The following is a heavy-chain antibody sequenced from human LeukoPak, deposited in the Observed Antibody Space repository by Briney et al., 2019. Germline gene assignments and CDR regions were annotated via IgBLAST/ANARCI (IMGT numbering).Heavy chain of an antibody. CDR1: GFTFSSYS. V-gene: IGHV3-48*01. D-gene: IGHD6-6*01. CDR3: ARVGRQQLVHLDYMDV. Sequence: GGSLRLSCAASGFTFSSYSMNWVRQAPGKWLEWVSYISSSSSTIYYADSVKGRFTISRDNAKNSLYLQMNSLRAEDTAVYYCARVGRQQLVHLDYMDVWGKGTTVTVSS. CDR2: ISSSSSTI. J-gene: IGHJ6*03.